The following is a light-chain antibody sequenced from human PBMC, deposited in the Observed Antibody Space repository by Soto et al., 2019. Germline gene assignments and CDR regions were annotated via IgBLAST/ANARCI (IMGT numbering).Light chain of an antibody. CDR3: QQYDNLLFT. J-gene: IGKJ3*01. V-gene: IGKV1-33*01. CDR1: QDISNS. Sequence: DIQMTQSPSSLSASVGDRVTITCQARQDISNSLNWYQQKPGKAPKLLIYDASNLETGVPSRFSGSGSGTDFTFTISSLQPEDIATYYCQQYDNLLFTFGPGTKVDIK. CDR2: DAS.